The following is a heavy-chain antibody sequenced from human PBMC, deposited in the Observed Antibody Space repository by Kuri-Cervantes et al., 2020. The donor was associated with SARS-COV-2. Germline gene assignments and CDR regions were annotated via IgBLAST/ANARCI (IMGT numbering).Heavy chain of an antibody. CDR1: GFTFANYY. CDR3: ARSYGVRYVPFDH. V-gene: IGHV3-7*05. J-gene: IGHJ4*02. CDR2: IKFDGSDK. Sequence: GGSLRLSCAASGFTFANYYMGWVRQSPGKGLEWVANIKFDGSDKYYVDSVRGRFTTSRDNAKNSLFLQLNSLTAADTAVYYCARSYGVRYVPFDHWGPGTLVTVSS. D-gene: IGHD4-17*01.